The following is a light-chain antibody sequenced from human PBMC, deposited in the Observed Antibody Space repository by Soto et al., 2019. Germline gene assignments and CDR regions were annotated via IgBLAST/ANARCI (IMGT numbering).Light chain of an antibody. J-gene: IGKJ3*01. CDR2: WAS. CDR3: QQYGSSPVT. CDR1: QSVLYSSNNKNY. Sequence: DIVMTQSPDSLAVSLGERATINCKSSQSVLYSSNNKNYLAWYQQKPGQPPKLLIYWASTRESGVPDRFSGSGSGTDFTLTISSLQAEDGAVYYCQQYGSSPVTFGPGTKVDIK. V-gene: IGKV4-1*01.